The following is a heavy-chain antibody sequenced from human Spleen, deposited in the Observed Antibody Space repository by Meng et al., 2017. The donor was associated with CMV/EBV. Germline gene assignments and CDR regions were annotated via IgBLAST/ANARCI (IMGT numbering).Heavy chain of an antibody. J-gene: IGHJ4*02. CDR1: EFTFSNYV. Sequence: SEFTFSNYVMNWVRQAPGKGLEWVSVIYGASTSTYYADSVKGRFTISRDDSKNTLYLQMNSLRVEDTAVYYCAKGGARSSSWYMDYWGQGTLVTVSS. CDR3: AKGGARSSSWYMDY. V-gene: IGHV3-23*03. D-gene: IGHD6-13*01. CDR2: IYGASTST.